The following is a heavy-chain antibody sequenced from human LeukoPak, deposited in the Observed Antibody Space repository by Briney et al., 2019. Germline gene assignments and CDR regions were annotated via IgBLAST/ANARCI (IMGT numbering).Heavy chain of an antibody. V-gene: IGHV3-30*18. CDR2: ISYDGSNK. CDR1: GFTFSSYG. Sequence: VGSLRLSCAVSGFTFSSYGMYWVRQAPGKGLEWVAVISYDGSNKYYADSVKGRFTISRDNYKNTLYLQMNSLRAEDTAVFYCVKGQRYYYDNSGYYSDYFDYWGQGTLVTVSS. D-gene: IGHD3-22*01. J-gene: IGHJ4*02. CDR3: VKGQRYYYDNSGYYSDYFDY.